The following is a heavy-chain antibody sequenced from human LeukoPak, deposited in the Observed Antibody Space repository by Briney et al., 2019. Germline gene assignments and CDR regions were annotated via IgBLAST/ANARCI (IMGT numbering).Heavy chain of an antibody. J-gene: IGHJ4*02. D-gene: IGHD3-22*01. CDR1: GFTFSDFY. V-gene: IGHV3-11*01. CDR2: ISNNGRTI. CDR3: AKVNYDDSSGFYYESEIDY. Sequence: GGSLRLSCAASGFTFSDFYMSWIRQAPGKGLEWVAYISNNGRTIYYADSVKGRMTISRDNAKNSLFLQMNSLRAEDTAVYYCAKVNYDDSSGFYYESEIDYWGQGTLVTVSS.